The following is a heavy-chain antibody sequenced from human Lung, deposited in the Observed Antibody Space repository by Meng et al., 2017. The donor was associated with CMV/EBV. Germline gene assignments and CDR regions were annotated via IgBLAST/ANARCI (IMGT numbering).Heavy chain of an antibody. D-gene: IGHD6-13*01. CDR2: LNPESGGT. J-gene: IGHJ4*02. Sequence: SVXVSXXTSGYKFTDYYLHWVRQAPGQGLEWMGWLNPESGGTNSAQKFKGRVTMTRDTSITEAYMELSRLTSDDTAVYFCARGADSSSWYSPYDSWGQGXLVTVSS. V-gene: IGHV1-2*02. CDR1: GYKFTDYY. CDR3: ARGADSSSWYSPYDS.